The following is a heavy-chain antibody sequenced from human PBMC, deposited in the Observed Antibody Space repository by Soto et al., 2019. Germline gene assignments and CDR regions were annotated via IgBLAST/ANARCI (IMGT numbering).Heavy chain of an antibody. CDR2: IIPIFGTA. V-gene: IGHV1-69*13. CDR1: GGTFSSYA. D-gene: IGHD2-15*01. J-gene: IGHJ6*02. Sequence: SVKVSCKASGGTFSSYAISWVRQAPGQGLEWMGGIIPIFGTANYAQKFQGRVTITADESTSTAYMELSSLRSEDTAVYYCARSLKSIVVVVADRGDYYYYGMDVWGQGTTVTVSS. CDR3: ARSLKSIVVVVADRGDYYYYGMDV.